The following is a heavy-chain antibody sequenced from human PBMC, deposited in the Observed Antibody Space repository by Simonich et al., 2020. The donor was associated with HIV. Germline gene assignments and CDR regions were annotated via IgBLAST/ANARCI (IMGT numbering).Heavy chain of an antibody. CDR1: GYSISSGYY. Sequence: QVQLQESGPGLVKPSATLSLTCAVSGYSISSGYYWGWIRQPPGKGREWIGSIDHSGITYYSPSLKSRVTISVDTSKNHFSLKLTSVTAADTAVYYCARVGRGAEFDYWGQGTLVTVSS. J-gene: IGHJ4*02. CDR2: IDHSGIT. V-gene: IGHV4-38-2*01. D-gene: IGHD1-26*01. CDR3: ARVGRGAEFDY.